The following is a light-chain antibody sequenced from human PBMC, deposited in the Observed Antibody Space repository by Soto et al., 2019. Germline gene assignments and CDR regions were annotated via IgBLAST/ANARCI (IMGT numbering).Light chain of an antibody. CDR2: AAS. J-gene: IGKJ1*01. Sequence: DIQMTQSPSSLSASVGDRVTITCRASQSIRRSLNWYQQKPGKAPKLLISAASSLQSGVPSRFSGTGSGTDFTLTISSLQPEDFAIYYCQQSFNSPRTFGQGTKV. CDR3: QQSFNSPRT. V-gene: IGKV1-39*01. CDR1: QSIRRS.